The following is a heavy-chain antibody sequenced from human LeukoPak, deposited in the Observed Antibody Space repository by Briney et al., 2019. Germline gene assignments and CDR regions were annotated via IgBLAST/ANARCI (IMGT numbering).Heavy chain of an antibody. D-gene: IGHD2-2*01. CDR2: IYPGDSDT. V-gene: IGHV5-51*01. CDR1: GYGFTTYW. J-gene: IGHJ3*02. Sequence: GESLKISCKASGYGFTTYWFGWVRQMPGKGLEWMGNIYPGDSDTRYSPSFQGQVTTSVDKSISTAYLQWSSLKASDTAMYYCARLDRADCGSTSCSRGSGAFDIWGQGTMVTVSS. CDR3: ARLDRADCGSTSCSRGSGAFDI.